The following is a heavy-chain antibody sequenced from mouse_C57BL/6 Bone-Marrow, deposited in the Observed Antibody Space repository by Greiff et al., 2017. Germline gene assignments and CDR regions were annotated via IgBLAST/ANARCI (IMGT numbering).Heavy chain of an antibody. J-gene: IGHJ3*01. CDR2: IDPENGDT. CDR3: STRYYGNYGFAY. Sequence: EVQLQQSGAELVRPGASVKLSCTASGFNIKDDYMHWVKQRPEQGLEWIGWIDPENGDTEYASKFQGKATITADTSSNTAYLQLSSLTSEDTAVDYCSTRYYGNYGFAYWGQGTLVTVSA. CDR1: GFNIKDDY. V-gene: IGHV14-4*01. D-gene: IGHD2-1*01.